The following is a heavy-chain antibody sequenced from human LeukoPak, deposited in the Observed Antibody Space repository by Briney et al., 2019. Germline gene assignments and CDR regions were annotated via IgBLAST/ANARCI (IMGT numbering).Heavy chain of an antibody. J-gene: IGHJ6*03. CDR1: GFTFSRYW. CDR2: VNEDGSEK. V-gene: IGHV3-7*01. CDR3: ARQRYMDV. Sequence: GGSLRLSCAASGFTFSRYWMSWVRQAPGKWLEWVANVNEDGSEKIYVDFVKGRFTISRDNAKNSLYLQMNSLRGEDRAVYYCARQRYMDVWGKGTTVTVSS.